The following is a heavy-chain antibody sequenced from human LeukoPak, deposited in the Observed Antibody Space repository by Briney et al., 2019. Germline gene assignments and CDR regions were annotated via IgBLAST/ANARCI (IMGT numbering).Heavy chain of an antibody. CDR3: AKVRDYGDYVGPYDY. V-gene: IGHV3-30*18. D-gene: IGHD4-17*01. CDR1: GFTFSDYS. J-gene: IGHJ4*02. Sequence: GGSLRLSCAASGFTFSDYSMNWVRQAPGKGLEWVAVISYDGSNKYYADSVKGRFTISRDNSKNTLYLQMNSLRAEDTAVYYCAKVRDYGDYVGPYDYWGQGTLVTVSS. CDR2: ISYDGSNK.